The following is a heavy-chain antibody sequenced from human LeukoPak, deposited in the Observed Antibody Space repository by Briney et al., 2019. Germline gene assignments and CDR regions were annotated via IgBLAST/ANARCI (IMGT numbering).Heavy chain of an antibody. V-gene: IGHV4-39*01. CDR2: IYYSGST. J-gene: IGHJ3*02. D-gene: IGHD3-22*01. CDR3: ARTLYYYDSSGYYQAFDI. Sequence: PSETLSLTCTVSGGSISSSSYYWGWIRQPPGKGLEWIGSIYYSGSTYYNPSLKRRVTISVDTSKNQFSLKLSSVTAADTAVYDCARTLYYYDSSGYYQAFDIWGQGTMVTVSS. CDR1: GGSISSSSYY.